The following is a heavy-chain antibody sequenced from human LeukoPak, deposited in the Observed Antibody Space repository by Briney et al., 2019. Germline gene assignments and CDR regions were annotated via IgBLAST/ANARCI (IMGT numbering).Heavy chain of an antibody. J-gene: IGHJ3*02. CDR2: ISGSGGTT. D-gene: IGHD5-24*01. CDR1: GFTFSSYA. CDR3: AKLQGGRWLQKIADAFDI. Sequence: GGSLRLSCAASGFTFSSYAMSWVRQAPGKGLEWVSGISGSGGTTYYADSERGRFTISRDNSKNTLYLQMNSLRAEDTGVYYCAKLQGGRWLQKIADAFDIWGQGTMVTVSS. V-gene: IGHV3-23*01.